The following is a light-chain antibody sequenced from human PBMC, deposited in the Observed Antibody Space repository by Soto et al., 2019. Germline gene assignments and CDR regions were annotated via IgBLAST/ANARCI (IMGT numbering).Light chain of an antibody. CDR1: QSVFSN. CDR3: QQCNSWPLT. V-gene: IGKV3-15*01. Sequence: EIVMTQSPVTLSVSPGERVTLSCRASQSVFSNLDWYQQRPGQAPRLLIYGASNRATGIPARFSGSGSGTEFTLTISSLQSEDFAVYYCQQCNSWPLTFGQGTKVEIK. CDR2: GAS. J-gene: IGKJ1*01.